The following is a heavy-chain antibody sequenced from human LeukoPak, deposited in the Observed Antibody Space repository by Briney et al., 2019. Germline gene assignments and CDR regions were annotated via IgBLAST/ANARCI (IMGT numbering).Heavy chain of an antibody. CDR3: ASRPIWGEYLDP. Sequence: VKVSCQDCLCNFNHYYMNGVGRAPGDPLEGWGWINPNSGGTNYAQKFQSRVTMTRDTSISTAYLELSRLSSEDTAVYYCASRPIWGEYLDPWGQGTLVTVSS. D-gene: IGHD2-2*02. V-gene: IGHV1-2*02. CDR1: LCNFNHYY. J-gene: IGHJ5*02. CDR2: INPNSGGT.